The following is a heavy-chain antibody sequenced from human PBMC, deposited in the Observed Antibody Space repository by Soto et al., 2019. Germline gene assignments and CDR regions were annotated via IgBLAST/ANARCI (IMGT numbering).Heavy chain of an antibody. V-gene: IGHV1-69*06. CDR1: GGTFSSYA. D-gene: IGHD6-13*01. CDR2: IIPIFGTA. Sequence: QVQLVQSGAEVKKPGSSVKVSCKASGGTFSSYAISWVRQAPGQGLEWMGGIIPIFGTANYAQKFQGRVTITADKSTSTAYMELSSLRSEDTAVYYCARSGVYSSSWYDAFDIWGQGTMDTVSS. J-gene: IGHJ3*02. CDR3: ARSGVYSSSWYDAFDI.